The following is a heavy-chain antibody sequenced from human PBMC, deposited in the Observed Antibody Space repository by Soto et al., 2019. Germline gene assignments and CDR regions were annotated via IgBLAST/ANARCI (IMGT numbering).Heavy chain of an antibody. CDR3: ARSRALLRYFHWLSNFDY. Sequence: SETLSLTCAVYGGSFSGYYWSWIRQPPGRGLEWIGEINHSGSTNYNPSLKSRVTISVDTSKNQFSLKLSSVTAADTAVYYCARSRALLRYFHWLSNFDYWGQRTLVTVSS. V-gene: IGHV4-34*01. D-gene: IGHD3-9*01. CDR2: INHSGST. CDR1: GGSFSGYY. J-gene: IGHJ4*02.